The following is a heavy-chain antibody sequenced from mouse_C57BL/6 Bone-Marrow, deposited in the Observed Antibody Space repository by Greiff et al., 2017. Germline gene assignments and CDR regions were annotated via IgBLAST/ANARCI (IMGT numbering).Heavy chain of an antibody. CDR1: GFTFSDYG. V-gene: IGHV5-17*01. CDR3: ASSNIVNAMDY. Sequence: EVKLMESGAGLVKPGGSLKLSCAASGFTFSDYGMHWVRQAPGKGLEWVAYISSGSSTSYYADTVKGRFTISRDKAKNTMFLQMTSLRSEDTARYYCASSNIVNAMDYWGQGTSVTVSS. J-gene: IGHJ4*01. CDR2: ISSGSSTS.